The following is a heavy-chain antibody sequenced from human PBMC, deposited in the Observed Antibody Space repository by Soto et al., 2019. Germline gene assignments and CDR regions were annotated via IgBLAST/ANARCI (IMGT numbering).Heavy chain of an antibody. D-gene: IGHD1-26*01. V-gene: IGHV4-4*02. CDR2: IAHDGHT. J-gene: IGHJ4*02. Sequence: PSETLCLSCDVAGGSISNSGLWTWVRQFPGRGLEWIGEIAHDGHTNYNPSLSGRVTMSVDLSNSQFSLNVASVNPADTAVYFCAGGRDHDYLGQGTLVTVSS. CDR1: GGSISNSGL. CDR3: AGGRDHDY.